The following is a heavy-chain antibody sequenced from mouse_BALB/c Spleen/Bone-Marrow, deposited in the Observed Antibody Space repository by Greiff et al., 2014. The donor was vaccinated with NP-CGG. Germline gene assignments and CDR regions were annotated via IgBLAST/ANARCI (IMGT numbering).Heavy chain of an antibody. CDR3: ARPPNWDDWYFDV. D-gene: IGHD4-1*01. Sequence: VQLKESGPELVKPGASVKVSCKASGYSFTDYSMYWVKQSHGKSLEWIGYIDPYNGGTSYNQKFKGKATLTVDKSSSTAFMHLNSLTSEDSAVYYCARPPNWDDWYFDVWGAGTTVTVSS. CDR1: GYSFTDYS. J-gene: IGHJ1*01. CDR2: IDPYNGGT. V-gene: IGHV1S135*01.